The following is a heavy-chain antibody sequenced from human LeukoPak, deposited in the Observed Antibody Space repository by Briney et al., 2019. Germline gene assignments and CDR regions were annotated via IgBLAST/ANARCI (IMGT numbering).Heavy chain of an antibody. V-gene: IGHV3-23*01. CDR2: ISGSGGNT. Sequence: AGGSLRLSCAASGFTFSSNAMSWVRQAPGKGLEWVSGISGSGGNTYSADSVKGRITISRDYSKNTLYLQMNSLRAEDTAVYYCARDTPWDSFDHWGQGALVTVSS. J-gene: IGHJ4*02. CDR1: GFTFSSNA. D-gene: IGHD1-26*01. CDR3: ARDTPWDSFDH.